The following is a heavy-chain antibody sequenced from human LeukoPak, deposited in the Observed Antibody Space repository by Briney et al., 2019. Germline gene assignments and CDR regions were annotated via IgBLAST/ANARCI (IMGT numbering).Heavy chain of an antibody. Sequence: ASVKVSCKASGYTFINSWMHWVRQAPGQGHEWVGLINPTGTTTLYAQKFQGRVTLTRDMSTSTDYMELRSLKSEDTAVYYCARDNSVGDIAWWFDPWGQGTLVTVSS. CDR1: GYTFINSW. J-gene: IGHJ5*02. CDR3: ARDNSVGDIAWWFDP. V-gene: IGHV1-46*01. CDR2: INPTGTTT. D-gene: IGHD3-10*01.